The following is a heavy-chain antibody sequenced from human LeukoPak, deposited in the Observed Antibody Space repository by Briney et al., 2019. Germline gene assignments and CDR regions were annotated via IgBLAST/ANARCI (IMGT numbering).Heavy chain of an antibody. V-gene: IGHV4-30-4*08. CDR3: ARTHGIVGATFFDY. CDR2: IYYSGST. J-gene: IGHJ4*02. Sequence: SETLSLTCTVSGGSISRGDYYWSWIRQPPGEGLEWIGYIYYSGSTYYNPSLKSRVAISLDTSKNQFSLQLISVTAADTAVYYCARTHGIVGATFFDYWGQGTLVTVSS. D-gene: IGHD1-26*01. CDR1: GGSISRGDYY.